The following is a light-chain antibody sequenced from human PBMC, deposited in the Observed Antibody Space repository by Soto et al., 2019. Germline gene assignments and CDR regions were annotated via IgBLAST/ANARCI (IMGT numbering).Light chain of an antibody. CDR3: QQYGSSLT. V-gene: IGKV3-20*01. J-gene: IGKJ4*02. Sequence: EIVLTQSPGTLSLSPGERATLSCRASQSVANSLAWYQQRPGQAPRLLIHGASSRATAIPDRFSGSGSGTDFTLTSSRLEPEDFAVYYCQQYGSSLTFGGGTKVEIK. CDR1: QSVANS. CDR2: GAS.